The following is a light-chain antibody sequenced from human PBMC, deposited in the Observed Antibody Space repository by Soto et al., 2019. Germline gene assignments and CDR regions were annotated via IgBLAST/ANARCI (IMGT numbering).Light chain of an antibody. Sequence: QSVLTQPPSASGTPGQRVTISCSGSSSNIGSYTVNWYQQLPGAAPKLLFYSNNRRPSGVAVPDRFSASKSGTSASLAISGLQSEDEADYYCSAWDDSLNGVVFGGGTKRPS. J-gene: IGLJ2*01. CDR1: SSNIGSYT. CDR3: SAWDDSLNGVV. CDR2: SNN. V-gene: IGLV1-44*01.